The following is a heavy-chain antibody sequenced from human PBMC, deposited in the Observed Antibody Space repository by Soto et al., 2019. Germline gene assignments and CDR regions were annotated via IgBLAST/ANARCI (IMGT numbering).Heavy chain of an antibody. J-gene: IGHJ4*02. CDR2: IWYDGSNK. CDR3: ARALHNCSGGSCYFDY. D-gene: IGHD2-15*01. CDR1: GFTFSSYG. Sequence: GGSLRLSCAASGFTFSSYGMHWVRKAPGKGLEWVAVIWYDGSNKYYADSVKGRFTISRDNSKNTLYLQMNSLRAEDTAVYYCARALHNCSGGSCYFDYWGQGTLVTVSS. V-gene: IGHV3-33*08.